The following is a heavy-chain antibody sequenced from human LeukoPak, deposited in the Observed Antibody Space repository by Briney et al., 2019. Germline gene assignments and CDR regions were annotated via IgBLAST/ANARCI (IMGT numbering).Heavy chain of an antibody. Sequence: ASVKVSCKASGYTFTSYGMSWVRQAPGQGLEWMGWISPYNGDTNYAQNVQGRVTMTTDTSTSTAYMELRSLRSDDTALYYCARDLGAYDSSGYRFDPWGQGTLVTVSS. V-gene: IGHV1-18*01. D-gene: IGHD3-22*01. CDR2: ISPYNGDT. CDR3: ARDLGAYDSSGYRFDP. CDR1: GYTFTSYG. J-gene: IGHJ5*02.